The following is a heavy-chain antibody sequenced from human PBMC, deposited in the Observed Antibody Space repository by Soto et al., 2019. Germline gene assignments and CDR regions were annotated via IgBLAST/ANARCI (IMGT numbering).Heavy chain of an antibody. CDR2: IWYDGSNK. Sequence: QVQLVESGGGVVQPGRSLRLSCAASGLPSSSLGRNGVRRAPGRGLRGVAVIWYDGSNKYYADSVKGRFTISRDNSKNTLYLQMNSLRAEDTAVYYCARDVDYYDSSGYSDWGQGTLVTVSS. D-gene: IGHD3-22*01. CDR1: GLPSSSLG. CDR3: ARDVDYYDSSGYSD. V-gene: IGHV3-33*01. J-gene: IGHJ4*02.